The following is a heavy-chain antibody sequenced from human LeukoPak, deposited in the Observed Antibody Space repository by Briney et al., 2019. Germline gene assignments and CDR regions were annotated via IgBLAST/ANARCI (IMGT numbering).Heavy chain of an antibody. V-gene: IGHV3-53*01. J-gene: IGHJ3*02. CDR1: GFTVSSNY. Sequence: SGGSLRLSCAASGFTVSSNYMSWVRQAPGKGLEWVSVIYSGGSTYYADSVKGRFTISRDNSKNTLYLQMNSLRAEDTAVYYCANRAAAGLAGLGIWGQGTMVTVSS. D-gene: IGHD6-13*01. CDR3: ANRAAAGLAGLGI. CDR2: IYSGGST.